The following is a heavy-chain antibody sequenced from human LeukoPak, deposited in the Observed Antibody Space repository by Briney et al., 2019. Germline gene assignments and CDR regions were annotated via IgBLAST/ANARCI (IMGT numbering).Heavy chain of an antibody. CDR2: INQDGREK. D-gene: IGHD2/OR15-2a*01. J-gene: IGHJ2*01. CDR1: GFMFSTYW. CDR3: ARNRYLDL. Sequence: GGSLRLSCAASGFMFSTYWMTWVRQAPGKGLQWVANINQDGREKYSVDSVKGRFTISRDNAKNSLYLQMHSLRAEDTAVYYCARNRYLDLWGRGTLVTVSS. V-gene: IGHV3-7*01.